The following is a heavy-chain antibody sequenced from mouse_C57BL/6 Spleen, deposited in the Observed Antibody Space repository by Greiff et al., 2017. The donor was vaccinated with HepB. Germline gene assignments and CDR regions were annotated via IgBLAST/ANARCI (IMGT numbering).Heavy chain of an antibody. CDR1: GYSITSGYD. Sequence: EVQLQQSGPGMVKPSQSLSLTCTVTGYSITSGYDWHWIRHFPGNKLEWMGYISYSGSTNYNPSLKSRISITHDTSKTHFFLKLNSVTTEDTATYYCARNYGSSYYFDYWGQGTTLTVSS. D-gene: IGHD1-1*01. V-gene: IGHV3-1*01. CDR2: ISYSGST. J-gene: IGHJ2*01. CDR3: ARNYGSSYYFDY.